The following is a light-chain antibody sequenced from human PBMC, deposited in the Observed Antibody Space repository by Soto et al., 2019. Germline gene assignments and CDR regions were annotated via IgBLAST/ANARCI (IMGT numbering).Light chain of an antibody. CDR1: SSNIGINH. CDR2: DNY. J-gene: IGLJ1*01. CDR3: QSSDSRLSGSDV. Sequence: QSVLTQPPSVSAAPGQKVTISCSGSSSNIGINHVSWYQQLPGTAPKLLIYDNYKRPSGIPDRFSGSKSGTSASLAITGLQADDEADYYCQSSDSRLSGSDVFGTGTKVTVL. V-gene: IGLV1-51*01.